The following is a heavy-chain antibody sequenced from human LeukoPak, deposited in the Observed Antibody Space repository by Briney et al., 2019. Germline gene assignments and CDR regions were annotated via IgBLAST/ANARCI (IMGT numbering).Heavy chain of an antibody. D-gene: IGHD5-18*01. CDR3: ARVIGYSYAIDY. V-gene: IGHV3-30*04. CDR2: ISYDGSNK. J-gene: IGHJ4*02. CDR1: GFTFSSYA. Sequence: GGSLRLSCAASGFTFSSYAMHWVRQAPGKGLEWVAVISYDGSNKYYADSVKGRFTISRDNSKNTLYLQMNSLRAEDTAVYYCARVIGYSYAIDYWGQGTLVTVSS.